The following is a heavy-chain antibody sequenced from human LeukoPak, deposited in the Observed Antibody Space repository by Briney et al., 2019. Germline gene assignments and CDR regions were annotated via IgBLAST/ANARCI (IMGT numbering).Heavy chain of an antibody. CDR1: GAAVIDHY. Sequence: SETLSLTCTVSGAAVIDHYWAWIRLPPGKGLEYLGFIHYSGSTDSSPSVESRVTMSVDTSRNQLSLRLYSVTAADTAVYYCAKFGTYPVHVSYSYYFLDVWGKGTTVAVSS. V-gene: IGHV4-59*02. J-gene: IGHJ6*03. CDR2: IHYSGST. D-gene: IGHD1-26*01. CDR3: AKFGTYPVHVSYSYYFLDV.